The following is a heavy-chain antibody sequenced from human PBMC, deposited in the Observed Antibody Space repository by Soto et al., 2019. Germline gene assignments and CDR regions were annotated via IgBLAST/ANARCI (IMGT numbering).Heavy chain of an antibody. J-gene: IGHJ6*02. D-gene: IGHD3-3*01. V-gene: IGHV1-58*01. CDR2: IVVGSGNT. CDR1: GFTFTSSA. Sequence: ASVKVSCKASGFTFTSSAVQWVRQARGQRLERIGWIVVGSGNTNYAQKFQERVTITRDMSTSTAYMELSSLRSEDTAVYYCAADTGDFWSGPYYYYGMDVWGQGTTVTVSS. CDR3: AADTGDFWSGPYYYYGMDV.